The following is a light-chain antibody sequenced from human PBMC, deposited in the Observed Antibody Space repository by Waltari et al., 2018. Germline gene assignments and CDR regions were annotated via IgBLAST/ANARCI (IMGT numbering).Light chain of an antibody. CDR2: ATS. J-gene: IGKJ3*01. CDR1: QDITNY. Sequence: DVQMTQSPSSLSASLGARVTITCQASQDITNYLNWYQQKPGKAPNLLIYATSNLESGVPSRFSGSGSGTLFTFTISSLQPEDIATYYCQQYDSLPLTFGPGTTVDV. CDR3: QQYDSLPLT. V-gene: IGKV1-33*01.